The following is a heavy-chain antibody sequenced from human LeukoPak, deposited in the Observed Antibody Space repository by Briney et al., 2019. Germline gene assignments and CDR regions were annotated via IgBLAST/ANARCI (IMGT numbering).Heavy chain of an antibody. CDR1: GYSFTSYW. CDR3: ASMATITLDAFDI. CDR2: IYPGDSDT. D-gene: IGHD5-24*01. Sequence: GESLKISCKGSGYSFTSYWIGWVRQMPGKGLEWMGIIYPGDSDTRYSPSFQGQVTISADKSISTAYLQWSSLKASDTAMYYCASMATITLDAFDIWGQGTMVTVSS. V-gene: IGHV5-51*01. J-gene: IGHJ3*02.